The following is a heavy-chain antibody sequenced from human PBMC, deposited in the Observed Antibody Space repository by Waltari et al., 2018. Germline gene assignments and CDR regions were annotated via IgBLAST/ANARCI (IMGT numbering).Heavy chain of an antibody. Sequence: GWDRVWRRQGPGKGLEWVSFISSGRVGLTYYADSVKGRFTISRDNAKNSVHLQMNSLRAEDTAVYYCSRGSSSDSWGQGTLVTVS. CDR1: GWD. CDR2: ISSGRVGLT. J-gene: IGHJ4*02. D-gene: IGHD2-2*01. CDR3: SRGSSSDS. V-gene: IGHV3-11*01.